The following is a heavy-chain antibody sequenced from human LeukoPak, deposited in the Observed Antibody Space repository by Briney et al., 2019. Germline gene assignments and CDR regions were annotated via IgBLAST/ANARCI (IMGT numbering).Heavy chain of an antibody. D-gene: IGHD1-1*01. CDR2: ITTTGGSI. Sequence: GMSLRLSCAASGFSFSSYIVYWVRQAPGQGLEWVSSITTTGGSIYYADSVRGRFTISRDNAKNSLFLHMNTLRIEDTAVYYCVRDVELWGQGTLVTVSS. V-gene: IGHV3-21*06. CDR3: VRDVEL. CDR1: GFSFSSYI. J-gene: IGHJ1*01.